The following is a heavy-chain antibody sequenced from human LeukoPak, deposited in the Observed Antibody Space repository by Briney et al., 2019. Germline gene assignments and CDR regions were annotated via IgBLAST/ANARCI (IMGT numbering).Heavy chain of an antibody. J-gene: IGHJ4*02. V-gene: IGHV4-39*07. CDR2: IYYSGST. CDR1: GGSISSSSYY. Sequence: SETLSLTCTVSGGSISSSSYYWGWIRQPPGKGLEWIGRIYYSGSTYYNPSLKSRATISVDTSKNQFSLKLSSVTAADTAVYYCARATTDYYDSSGYYYFDYWGQGTLVTVSS. CDR3: ARATTDYYDSSGYYYFDY. D-gene: IGHD3-22*01.